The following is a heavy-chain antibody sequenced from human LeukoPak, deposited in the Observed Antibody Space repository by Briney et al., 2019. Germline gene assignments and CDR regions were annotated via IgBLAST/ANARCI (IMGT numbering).Heavy chain of an antibody. Sequence: GGSLRLSCAASGFTFSSYGMSWVRRAPGKGLEWVSAISGSGGSTYYADSVKGRFTISRDNSKNTLYLQMSSLRAEDTAVYYCAKDSSGYRNAFDIWGQGTMVTVTS. V-gene: IGHV3-23*01. CDR2: ISGSGGST. D-gene: IGHD3-22*01. J-gene: IGHJ3*02. CDR1: GFTFSSYG. CDR3: AKDSSGYRNAFDI.